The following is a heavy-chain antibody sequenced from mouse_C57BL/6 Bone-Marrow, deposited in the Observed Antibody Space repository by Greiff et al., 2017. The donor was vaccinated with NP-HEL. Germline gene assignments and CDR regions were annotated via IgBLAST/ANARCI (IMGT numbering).Heavy chain of an antibody. CDR2: LWSGGST. CDR3: ARPLYDYDSPWFAY. V-gene: IGHV2-2*01. J-gene: IGHJ3*01. D-gene: IGHD2-4*01. CDR1: GFSLTSYG. Sequence: QVHVKQSGPGLVQPSQSLSITCTVSGFSLTSYGVHWVRQSPGKGLEWLGVLWSGGSTDYNAAFISRLSISKDNSKSQVFFKMNSLQADDTAIYYCARPLYDYDSPWFAYWGQGTLVTVSA.